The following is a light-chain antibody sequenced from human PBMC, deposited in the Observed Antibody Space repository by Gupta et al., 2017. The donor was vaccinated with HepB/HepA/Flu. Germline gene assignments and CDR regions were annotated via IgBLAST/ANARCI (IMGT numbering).Light chain of an antibody. V-gene: IGKV3D-11*02. CDR1: QSVSSY. Sequence: IVLTQSPATLSLSPGERATLSCRASQSVSSYLAWYQQKPGQAPRLLIYDASNRATGIPARFSGSGPGTDFTLTISSLEPEDFAVYYCQQRSNWFTFGGGTKVEIK. CDR2: DAS. J-gene: IGKJ4*01. CDR3: QQRSNWFT.